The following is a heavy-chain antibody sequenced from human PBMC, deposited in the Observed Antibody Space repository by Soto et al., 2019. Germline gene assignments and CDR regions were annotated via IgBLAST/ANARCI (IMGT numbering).Heavy chain of an antibody. V-gene: IGHV1-8*01. CDR3: GRVGPDSGYAFDY. CDR1: GYTFTSYD. CDR2: MNPNSGNT. D-gene: IGHD5-12*01. J-gene: IGHJ4*02. Sequence: ASVKVSCKASGYTFTSYDINWVRQATGQGLEWMGWMNPNSGNTGYAQKFQGRVTMTRNTSISTAYMELSSLRSEDTAVYYCGRVGPDSGYAFDYWGQGTLVTVS.